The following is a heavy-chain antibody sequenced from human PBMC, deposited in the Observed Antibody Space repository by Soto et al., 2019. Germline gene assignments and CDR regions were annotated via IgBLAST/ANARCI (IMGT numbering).Heavy chain of an antibody. J-gene: IGHJ4*02. CDR1: GYTLTELS. D-gene: IGHD3-16*01. CDR2: FDAEDGAA. V-gene: IGHV1-24*01. Sequence: ASVKVSWKVSGYTLTELSMHWVRQAPGKGLEWMGVFDAEDGAASYAQNFQGRVTMTVDTSTDTAYMEVTSLRSEDTAVYYCATDLFPDYADAWVTLRPAAYWGQGTQVTVSS. CDR3: ATDLFPDYADAWVTLRPAAY.